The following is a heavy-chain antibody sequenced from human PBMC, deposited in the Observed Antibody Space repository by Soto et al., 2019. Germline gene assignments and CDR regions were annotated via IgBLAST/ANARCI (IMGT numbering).Heavy chain of an antibody. CDR1: GFTFSSYG. CDR2: ISYDGSNK. D-gene: IGHD3-10*01. CDR3: AKLMVRGVYYYYGMDV. V-gene: IGHV3-30*18. Sequence: QVQLVESGVGVVQPGRSLRLSCAASGFTFSSYGMHWVRQAPGKGLEWVAVISYDGSNKYYADSVKGRFTISRDNSKNTLYLQMNSLRAEDTAVYYCAKLMVRGVYYYYGMDVWGQGTTVTVSS. J-gene: IGHJ6*02.